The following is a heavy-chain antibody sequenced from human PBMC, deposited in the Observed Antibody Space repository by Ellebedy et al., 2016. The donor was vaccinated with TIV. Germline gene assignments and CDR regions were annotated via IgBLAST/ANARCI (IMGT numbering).Heavy chain of an antibody. Sequence: GESLKISXAASGFTFSNDWMTWVRQAPGKGLEWVANINPDGSEKYCVGSVGGRFSISRDNAKNSLYLQMTSLRAEDTALYYCARDLNWGTTWGQGTLVTVSS. CDR1: GFTFSNDW. D-gene: IGHD3-16*01. J-gene: IGHJ5*02. CDR2: INPDGSEK. CDR3: ARDLNWGTT. V-gene: IGHV3-7*01.